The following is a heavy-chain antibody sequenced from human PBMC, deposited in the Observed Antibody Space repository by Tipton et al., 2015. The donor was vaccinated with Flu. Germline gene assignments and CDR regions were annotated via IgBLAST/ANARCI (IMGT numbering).Heavy chain of an antibody. CDR2: IIPIFGTA. CDR1: GGTFSSYA. Sequence: QLVQSGAEVKKPGSSVKVSCKASGGTFSSYAISWVRQAPGQGLEWMGGIIPIFGTANYAQKFQGRVTITADESTSTAYMELSSLRSEDTAVYYCARENGGCSGGSCYSISPGWFDPWGQGTLVTVSS. J-gene: IGHJ5*02. CDR3: ARENGGCSGGSCYSISPGWFDP. V-gene: IGHV1-69*01. D-gene: IGHD2-15*01.